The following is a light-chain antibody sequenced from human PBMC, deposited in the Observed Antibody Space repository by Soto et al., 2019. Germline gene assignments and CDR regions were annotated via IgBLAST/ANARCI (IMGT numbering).Light chain of an antibody. J-gene: IGKJ4*01. CDR1: QSVSRY. CDR2: DAS. CDR3: QQRGNWPS. V-gene: IGKV3-11*01. Sequence: DIALTQSPATLSLSPGERATVSCRASQSVSRYLAWYQQKPGQAPRLLIYDASNRATGIPARFSGSGSGTDFTLTISSLEPEDFAVYYCQQRGNWPSFGGGTKVEIK.